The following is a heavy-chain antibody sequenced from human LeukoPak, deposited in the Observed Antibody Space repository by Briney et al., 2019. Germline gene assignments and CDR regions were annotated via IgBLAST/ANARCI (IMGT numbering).Heavy chain of an antibody. CDR3: AKPARTDYADY. CDR2: ISSSGSTI. D-gene: IGHD1-14*01. V-gene: IGHV3-48*04. CDR1: GFTFSSYS. J-gene: IGHJ4*02. Sequence: PGGSLRLSCAASGFTFSSYSMNWVRQAPGKGLEWVSYISSSGSTIYYADSVKGRFTISRDNAKNSLYLQMNSLRAEDTAVYYCAKPARTDYADYWGQGTLVTVSS.